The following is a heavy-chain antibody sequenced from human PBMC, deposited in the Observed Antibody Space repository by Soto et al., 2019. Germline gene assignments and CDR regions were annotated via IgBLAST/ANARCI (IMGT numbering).Heavy chain of an antibody. Sequence: PVGSLRLSCSASLFTFSSYGMHCVRQAPGKLLECVAVISYDVSSKYYADSVKGRFTISRDNSKNTLYRQINSLSAEDTAVYYCAKDSIYYYGMEVWGQGTTVTVS. J-gene: IGHJ6*02. CDR2: ISYDVSSK. V-gene: IGHV3-30*18. CDR1: LFTFSSYG. CDR3: AKDSIYYYGMEV.